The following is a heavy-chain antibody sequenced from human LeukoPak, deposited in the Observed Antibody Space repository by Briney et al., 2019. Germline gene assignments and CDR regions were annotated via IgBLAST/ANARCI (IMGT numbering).Heavy chain of an antibody. Sequence: GGSLRLSCAASGFTFSSYWMHWVREAPGKGLVWVSRINSDGSNTGYADSVKGRFTISRDNAKNTLYLQMNSLRAEDTAVYYCARAPSRTRAFDTWGQGTMVTVSS. CDR3: ARAPSRTRAFDT. J-gene: IGHJ3*02. CDR2: INSDGSNT. D-gene: IGHD3/OR15-3a*01. V-gene: IGHV3-74*01. CDR1: GFTFSSYW.